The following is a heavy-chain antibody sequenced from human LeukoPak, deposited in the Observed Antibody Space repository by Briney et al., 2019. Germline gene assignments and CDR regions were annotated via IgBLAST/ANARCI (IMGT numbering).Heavy chain of an antibody. CDR2: ISYSGST. CDR3: ARDQGYWYFAL. Sequence: SETLSLTCTVSGGSISSYYWNWIRQSPGKGLEWIGYISYSGSTNYNPSLKSRVTISVDTSKNQFSLKLSSVTTADTAVYYCARDQGYWYFALWGRGTLVTVSS. V-gene: IGHV4-59*01. J-gene: IGHJ2*01. CDR1: GGSISSYY.